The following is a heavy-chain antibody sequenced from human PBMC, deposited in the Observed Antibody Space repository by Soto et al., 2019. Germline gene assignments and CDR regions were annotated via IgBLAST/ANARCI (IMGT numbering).Heavy chain of an antibody. CDR1: GFSFSSYE. CDR3: SRDIGGGNWFDP. CDR2: ISDGGGAI. V-gene: IGHV3-48*03. Sequence: GGSLRLSCAVSGFSFSSYEMNWVRQAPGKGLEWVSYISDGGGAIHYADPVKGRFTVSRDNAKSTLYLQMNSLSAEDKALYYCSRDIGGGNWFDPWGQGTLVTVYS. D-gene: IGHD1-26*01. J-gene: IGHJ5*02.